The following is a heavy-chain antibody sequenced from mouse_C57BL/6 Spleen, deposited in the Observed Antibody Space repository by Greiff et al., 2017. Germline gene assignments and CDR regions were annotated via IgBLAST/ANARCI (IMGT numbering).Heavy chain of an antibody. Sequence: VQLQQSGAEPVRPGSSVKMSCKTSGYTFTSYGINWVKQRPGQGLEWIGYLYIGNGYTEYNEKFKGKATLTSDTSSRTAYMQLSSLTSEDSAIYFCARSNGDGHRYDAMDYWGQGTSGTVSS. V-gene: IGHV1-58*01. D-gene: IGHD4-1*01. CDR3: ARSNGDGHRYDAMDY. J-gene: IGHJ4*01. CDR1: GYTFTSYG. CDR2: LYIGNGYT.